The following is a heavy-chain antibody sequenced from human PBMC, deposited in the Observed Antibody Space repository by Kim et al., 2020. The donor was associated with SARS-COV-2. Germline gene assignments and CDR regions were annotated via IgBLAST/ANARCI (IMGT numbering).Heavy chain of an antibody. CDR2: IKKDGNQK. Sequence: GGSLRLSCAASGFTFSSYWMTWVRQAPGKGLEWVANIKKDGNQKYYVDSVKGRFTISRDNAKNSLYLQMNSLRAEDTAVYYCARDGDVYSSGKDAFDIWGQGTMVTVSS. V-gene: IGHV3-7*01. J-gene: IGHJ3*02. D-gene: IGHD3-22*01. CDR3: ARDGDVYSSGKDAFDI. CDR1: GFTFSSYW.